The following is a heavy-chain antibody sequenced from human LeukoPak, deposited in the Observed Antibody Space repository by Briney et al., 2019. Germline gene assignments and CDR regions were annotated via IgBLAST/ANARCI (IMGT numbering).Heavy chain of an antibody. CDR3: ARGGLVPAAYYYYYGMDV. CDR2: IYSDGST. V-gene: IGHV3-66*02. Sequence: PGGSLRLSCAASGFTVSSNYMSWVRQAPGKGPEWVSVIYSDGSTYYADSVKGRFTISRDNSKNTLYLQMNSLRAEDTAVYYCARGGLVPAAYYYYYGMDVWGQGTTVTVSS. J-gene: IGHJ6*02. D-gene: IGHD2-2*01. CDR1: GFTVSSNY.